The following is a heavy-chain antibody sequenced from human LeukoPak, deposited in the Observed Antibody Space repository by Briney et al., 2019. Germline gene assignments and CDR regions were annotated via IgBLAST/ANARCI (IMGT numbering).Heavy chain of an antibody. CDR2: ISSSSTYL. J-gene: IGHJ5*02. CDR3: ARDLDIVVVPASWFDP. Sequence: GGSLRLSCAASGFTFSSYNMNWGRQAPGKGLEWVSSISSSSTYLFYADSVKGRFTISRDNAKNSLYLQMSSLRAEDTAVYYCARDLDIVVVPASWFDPWGQGTLVTVSS. CDR1: GFTFSSYN. D-gene: IGHD2-2*03. V-gene: IGHV3-21*01.